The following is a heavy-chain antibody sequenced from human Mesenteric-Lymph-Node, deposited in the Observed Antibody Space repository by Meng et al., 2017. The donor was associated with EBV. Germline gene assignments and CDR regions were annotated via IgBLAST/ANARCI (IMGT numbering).Heavy chain of an antibody. J-gene: IGHJ4*02. Sequence: QGQLPKSGPGMWNPSQSHSLTCAIAGDKVSGDCVGWAGIRPSAPRCLGWLGRTYDRYKWYKDNAQTVESRITMNPDISKNQYSLQLNSMSPDDTALYYYKRAVAGNGTYDSWGQGTLVTVSS. V-gene: IGHV6-1*01. CDR1: GDKVSGDCVG. D-gene: IGHD6-13*01. CDR2: TYDRYKWYK. CDR3: KRAVAGNGTYDS.